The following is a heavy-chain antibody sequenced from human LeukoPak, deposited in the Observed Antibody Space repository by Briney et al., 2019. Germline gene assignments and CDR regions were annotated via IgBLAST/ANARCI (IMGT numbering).Heavy chain of an antibody. CDR1: GFSFSSYA. D-gene: IGHD1-26*01. CDR3: VKDRGGSPFYGMDV. CDR2: ICGSGGTGT. J-gene: IGHJ6*02. V-gene: IGHV3-23*01. Sequence: GGSLRLSCADSGFSFSSYAMSWVRQALGKGLEWVSTICGSGGTGTYYADSVKGRFTISRDNSKSTLYLPMNSLRAEDTAVYYCVKDRGGSPFYGMDVWGQGTTVTVSS.